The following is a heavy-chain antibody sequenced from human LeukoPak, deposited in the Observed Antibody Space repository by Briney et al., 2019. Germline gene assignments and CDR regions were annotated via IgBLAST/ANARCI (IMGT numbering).Heavy chain of an antibody. CDR1: GDRVSSNSVT. D-gene: IGHD3-10*01. V-gene: IGHV6-1*01. CDR3: ARASSGKLDY. Sequence: SQTLSLTCAISGDRVSSNSVTWSWIRQSTSRGLEWLGRTYYRSKWYNEYAVSVKSRISINPDTSKNQFSLQLNSVTPEDTAVYYCARASSGKLDYWGQGTLVTVSS. CDR2: TYYRSKWYN. J-gene: IGHJ4*02.